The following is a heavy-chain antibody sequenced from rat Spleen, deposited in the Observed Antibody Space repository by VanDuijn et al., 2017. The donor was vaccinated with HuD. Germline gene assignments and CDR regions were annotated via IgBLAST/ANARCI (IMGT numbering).Heavy chain of an antibody. V-gene: IGHV5-7*01. CDR2: ISYDGSST. J-gene: IGHJ3*01. Sequence: EVQLVESGGGLVQPGRSLKLSCAASGFTFSDYNMAWVRQAPKKGLEWVATISYDGSSTYYRDSVKGRFTISRDNAKSTLYLQMDSLRSEDTATYYCARHNSGYGYFDYWGQGTLVTVSS. CDR1: GFTFSDYN. D-gene: IGHD4-3*01. CDR3: ARHNSGYGYFDY.